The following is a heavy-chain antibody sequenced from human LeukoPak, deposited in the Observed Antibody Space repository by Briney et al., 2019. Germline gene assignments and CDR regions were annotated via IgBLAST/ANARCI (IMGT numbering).Heavy chain of an antibody. Sequence: TGGSLRLSCAASGFTFSTYWMYWVRQAPGKGLVWVSRINTDGRNTGYADSVKGRFTISRDNAKNTLYLQVNSLRAEDTALYYCAREGDSSGWFDYWGQGTLVTVSS. CDR3: AREGDSSGWFDY. D-gene: IGHD3-22*01. J-gene: IGHJ4*02. CDR2: INTDGRNT. V-gene: IGHV3-74*01. CDR1: GFTFSTYW.